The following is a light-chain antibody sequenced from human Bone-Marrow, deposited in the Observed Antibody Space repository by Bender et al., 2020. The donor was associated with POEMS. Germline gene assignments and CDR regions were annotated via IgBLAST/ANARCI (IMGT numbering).Light chain of an antibody. CDR1: SSNIGNHG. J-gene: IGLJ2*01. CDR3: TAWEKSLSGWV. V-gene: IGLV1-36*01. CDR2: YDD. Sequence: HSVVTQPPSLSEAPRQRVTISCSGSSSNIGNHGVNWYQQLPGEAPKLLIYYDDLLTPGVSDRFSASKSGTSACLAISELESEDEALYYYTAWEKSLSGWVLGGGTKLTV.